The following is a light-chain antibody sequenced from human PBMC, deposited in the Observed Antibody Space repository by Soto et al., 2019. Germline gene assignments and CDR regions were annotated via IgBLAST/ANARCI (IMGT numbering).Light chain of an antibody. CDR3: SSYTNAGTLVV. Sequence: QSALTQPASVSGSPGQSITISCTGTSSDVGGYNYVSWYQQHPGKAPKLMIYEVSNRPSGVSNRFSGSKSGNTASLTISGLQAEYEADYYFSSYTNAGTLVVFGGGTKLTVL. J-gene: IGLJ2*01. CDR2: EVS. CDR1: SSDVGGYNY. V-gene: IGLV2-14*01.